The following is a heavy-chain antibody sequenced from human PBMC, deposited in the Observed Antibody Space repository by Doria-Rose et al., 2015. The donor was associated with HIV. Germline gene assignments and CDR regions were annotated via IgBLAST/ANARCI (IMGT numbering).Heavy chain of an antibody. CDR1: GFTVSSNY. D-gene: IGHD3-22*01. CDR3: ARDRNYYDSSGYTYYFDY. J-gene: IGHJ4*02. CDR2: IYSGGST. V-gene: IGHV3-66*01. Sequence: VQLVESGGGLVQPGGSLRLSCAASGFTVSSNYMSWVRQAPGKGLEWVSVIYSGGSTYYADSVKGRFTISRDNSKNTLYLQMNSLRAEDTAVYYCARDRNYYDSSGYTYYFDYRGQGTLVTVSS.